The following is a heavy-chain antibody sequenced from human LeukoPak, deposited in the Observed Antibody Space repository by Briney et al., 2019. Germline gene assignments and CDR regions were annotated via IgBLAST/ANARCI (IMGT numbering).Heavy chain of an antibody. D-gene: IGHD3-10*01. CDR1: GYTFTSYG. Sequence: ASVKVSCEASGYTFTSYGISWVRQAPGQGLEWMGWISAYNGNTNYAQKLQGRVTMTTDTSTSTAYMELRSLRSDDTAVYYCARGLMVRGFEAFDYWGQGTLVTVSS. CDR2: ISAYNGNT. CDR3: ARGLMVRGFEAFDY. V-gene: IGHV1-18*01. J-gene: IGHJ4*02.